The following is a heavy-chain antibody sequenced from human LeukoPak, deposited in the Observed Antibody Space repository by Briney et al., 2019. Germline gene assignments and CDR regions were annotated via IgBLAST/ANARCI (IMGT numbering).Heavy chain of an antibody. D-gene: IGHD5-18*01. Sequence: ASVKVSCNASGYSFTSYGITWVRQAPGQGLEWMGWISTYDGNANYAQKLQGRVTMTTDTSTITAYMELRSLRSDDTAVYYCARAPSGFTYGPGDHWGQGTLVTVSS. CDR3: ARAPSGFTYGPGDH. J-gene: IGHJ4*02. CDR2: ISTYDGNA. CDR1: GYSFTSYG. V-gene: IGHV1-18*01.